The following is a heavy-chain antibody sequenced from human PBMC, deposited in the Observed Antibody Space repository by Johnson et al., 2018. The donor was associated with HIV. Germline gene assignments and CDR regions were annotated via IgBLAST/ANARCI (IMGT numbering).Heavy chain of an antibody. D-gene: IGHD6-13*01. CDR2: IRFDGDNK. V-gene: IGHV3-30*02. J-gene: IGHJ3*01. Sequence: QVQLVESGGGVVQPGGSLRLSCAAFGFTCSYYGMHWVRQAPGKGLEWVAVIRFDGDNKYYEDSVKGRLPITRYNSKDTLYLQMNGLRPEDTDVYYWAKDEAQTLASAGRDAFDFWGQGTAVTV. CDR1: GFTCSYYG. CDR3: AKDEAQTLASAGRDAFDF.